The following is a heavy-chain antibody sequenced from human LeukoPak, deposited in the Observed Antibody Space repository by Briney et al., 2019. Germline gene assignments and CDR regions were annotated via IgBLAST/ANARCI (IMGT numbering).Heavy chain of an antibody. V-gene: IGHV4-39*07. D-gene: IGHD3-10*01. CDR2: FYYSGRI. CDR1: GSSISTSPYY. CDR3: ARFAHDYGSGSYNPSPTFDY. Sequence: SETLSLTCTVSGSSISTSPYYWGWLRQPPGKGLEWIGTFYYSGRINYNPSLKSRVTISVDTSKNQLSLNVRSVTAADTAVYYCARFAHDYGSGSYNPSPTFDYWGRGTLVTVSS. J-gene: IGHJ4*02.